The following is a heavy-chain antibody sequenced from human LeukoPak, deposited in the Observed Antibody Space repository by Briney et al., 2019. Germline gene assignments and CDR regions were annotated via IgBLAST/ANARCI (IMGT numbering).Heavy chain of an antibody. CDR2: IYYSGST. J-gene: IGHJ1*01. CDR3: ARGGQGYFQH. V-gene: IGHV4-59*01. Sequence: SETLSLTCTVSGGSISSYYWSWIRQPPGKGLEWIGYIYYSGSTNHNPSLKSRVTISVDTSKNQFSLKLSSVTAADTAVYYCARGGQGYFQHWGQGTLVTVSS. CDR1: GGSISSYY.